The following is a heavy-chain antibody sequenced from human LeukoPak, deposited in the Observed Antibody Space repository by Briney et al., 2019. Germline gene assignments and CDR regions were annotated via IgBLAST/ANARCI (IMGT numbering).Heavy chain of an antibody. CDR3: ARGPHHYDILTGYSTPSLVDY. CDR1: GYTFTSYD. CDR2: MNPNSGNT. V-gene: IGHV1-8*01. J-gene: IGHJ4*02. D-gene: IGHD3-9*01. Sequence: ASVKVSCKASGYTFTSYDINWVRQATGHGLEWMGWMNPNSGNTGYAQKFQGRVTMTRNTSISTAYMELSSLRSEDTAVYYCARGPHHYDILTGYSTPSLVDYWGQGTLVTVSS.